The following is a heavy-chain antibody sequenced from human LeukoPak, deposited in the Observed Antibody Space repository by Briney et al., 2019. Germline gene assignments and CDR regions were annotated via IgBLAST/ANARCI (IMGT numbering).Heavy chain of an antibody. CDR2: MSPNSGDT. CDR3: ARGVFDSSGH. D-gene: IGHD3-22*01. V-gene: IGHV1-8*02. J-gene: IGHJ4*02. CDR1: GYTFTSYY. Sequence: ASVKVSCKASGYTFTSYYMHWVRQAPGQGPEWMGWMSPNSGDTGYAQKFQDRVTMTRNTSISTAYMELSSLRSDDTAVYYCARGVFDSSGHWGQGTLVTVSS.